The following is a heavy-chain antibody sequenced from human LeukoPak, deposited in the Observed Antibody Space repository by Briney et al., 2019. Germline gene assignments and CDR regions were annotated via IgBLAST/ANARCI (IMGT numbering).Heavy chain of an antibody. CDR3: VLGELSHPFDY. CDR1: GFTFSSYN. V-gene: IGHV3-21*01. CDR2: ISSSSYI. J-gene: IGHJ4*02. Sequence: GGSLRLSCAASGFTFSSYNMNWVRQAPGKGLEWVSSISSSSYIYYADSVKGRFTISRDNAKNSLYLQMNSLSAADTAVYYCVLGELSHPFDYWGQGTLVTVSS. D-gene: IGHD3-10*01.